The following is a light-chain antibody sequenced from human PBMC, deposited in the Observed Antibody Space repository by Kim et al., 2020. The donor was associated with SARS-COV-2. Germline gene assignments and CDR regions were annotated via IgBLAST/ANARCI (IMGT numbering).Light chain of an antibody. J-gene: IGLJ3*02. V-gene: IGLV6-57*03. CDR3: QSYDSSNLDWV. Sequence: LTFSCARSSGRIASNYVQWYQQRPGSAPTTVIYEDNQRPSGVPDRFSGSIDSSSNSASLTISGLKTEDEADYYCQSYDSSNLDWVFGGGTQLTVL. CDR1: SGRIASNY. CDR2: EDN.